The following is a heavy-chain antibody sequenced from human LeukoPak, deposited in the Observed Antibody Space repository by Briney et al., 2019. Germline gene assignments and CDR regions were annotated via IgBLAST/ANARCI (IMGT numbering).Heavy chain of an antibody. D-gene: IGHD2-2*01. CDR2: ISTSGSNV. Sequence: GGSLRLSCAASGLTFSDYTTNWVRQAPGKGLEWVSYISTSGSNVYYADSVEGRFTISRDNAKNSLYLQMNSLRAEDTAIYYCARGSTSAYWGQGTLVTVSS. V-gene: IGHV3-48*04. CDR1: GLTFSDYT. CDR3: ARGSTSAY. J-gene: IGHJ4*02.